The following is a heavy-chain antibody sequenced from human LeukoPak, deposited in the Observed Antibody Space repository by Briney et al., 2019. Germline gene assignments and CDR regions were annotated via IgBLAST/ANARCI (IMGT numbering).Heavy chain of an antibody. Sequence: PGGSLRLSCAASGFTFSSYAMSCVRQAPGKGLEWVSAISGSGGSTYYADSVKGRFTISRDNSKNTLYLQMNSLRAEDTAVYYCARDSSGYYYDNWFDPWGQGTLVTVSS. D-gene: IGHD3-22*01. CDR2: ISGSGGST. V-gene: IGHV3-23*01. CDR3: ARDSSGYYYDNWFDP. CDR1: GFTFSSYA. J-gene: IGHJ5*02.